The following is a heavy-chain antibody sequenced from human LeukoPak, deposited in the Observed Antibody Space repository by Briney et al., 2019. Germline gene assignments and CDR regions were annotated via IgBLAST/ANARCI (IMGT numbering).Heavy chain of an antibody. CDR1: GGTFNSYA. CDR3: ARDHPQITGGWFDP. J-gene: IGHJ5*02. V-gene: IGHV1-69*05. D-gene: IGHD1-14*01. Sequence: ASVKVSCKASGGTFNSYAISWVRQAPGQGLEWMGGIIPIFGTANYARKFQGRVTITTDESTSTAYMELSSLRSEDTAVYYCARDHPQITGGWFDPWGQGTLVTVSS. CDR2: IIPIFGTA.